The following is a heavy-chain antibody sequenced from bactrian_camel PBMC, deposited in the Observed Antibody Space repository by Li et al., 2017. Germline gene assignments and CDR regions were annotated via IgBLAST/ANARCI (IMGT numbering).Heavy chain of an antibody. CDR3: AADCGPGIWCPTDFSY. CDR2: IDSDGST. CDR1: GDSYIPGC. V-gene: IGHV3S26*01. D-gene: IGHD6*01. Sequence: QLVESGGGSVQTGGSLRLSCSVSGDSYIPGCVGWFRQVPGQVREGVAAIDSDGSTSYADSVKGRFTISKDVAKNTLYLQMNSLKPEDTAVYYCAADCGPGIWCPTDFSYWGQGTQVTVS. J-gene: IGHJ6*01.